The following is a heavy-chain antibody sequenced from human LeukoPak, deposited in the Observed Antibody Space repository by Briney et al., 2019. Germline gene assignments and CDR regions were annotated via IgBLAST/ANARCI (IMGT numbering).Heavy chain of an antibody. V-gene: IGHV1-46*01. CDR1: GYTFTSYY. Sequence: ASVKVSCKASGYTFTSYYMHWVRQAPGQGLEWMGIINPSGGSTSYAQKFQGRVTMTRDMSTSTVYMELGSLRSEDTAVYYCARDGVLGAVVVTAIGLGYWGQGTLVTVSS. CDR2: INPSGGST. D-gene: IGHD2-21*02. J-gene: IGHJ4*02. CDR3: ARDGVLGAVVVTAIGLGY.